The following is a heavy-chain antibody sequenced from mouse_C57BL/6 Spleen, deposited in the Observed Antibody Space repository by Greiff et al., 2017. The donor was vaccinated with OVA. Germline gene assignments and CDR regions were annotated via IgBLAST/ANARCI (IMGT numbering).Heavy chain of an antibody. CDR3: ARWGTTVVNYWYFDV. D-gene: IGHD1-1*01. Sequence: QVQLKQSGAELMKPGASVKLSCKATGYTFTGYWIEWVKQRPGHGLEWIGAILPGSGSTNYNEKFKGKATFTADTSSHTAYMQLSSLTTEDSAIYYCARWGTTVVNYWYFDVWGTGTTVTVSS. V-gene: IGHV1-9*01. J-gene: IGHJ1*03. CDR1: GYTFTGYW. CDR2: ILPGSGST.